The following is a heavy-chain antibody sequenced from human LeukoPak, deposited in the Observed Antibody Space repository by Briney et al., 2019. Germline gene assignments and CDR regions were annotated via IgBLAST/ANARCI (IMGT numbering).Heavy chain of an antibody. CDR1: GGSISSYY. J-gene: IGHJ1*01. CDR3: ARAETLGSSSWYPTVGYFQH. Sequence: SETLSLTCTVSGGSISSYYWSWIRQPPGKGLEWIGYIYYSGSTNYNPSLKSRVTISVDTSKNQFSLKLSSVTAADTAVYYCARAETLGSSSWYPTVGYFQHWGQGTLVTVSS. D-gene: IGHD6-13*01. V-gene: IGHV4-59*01. CDR2: IYYSGST.